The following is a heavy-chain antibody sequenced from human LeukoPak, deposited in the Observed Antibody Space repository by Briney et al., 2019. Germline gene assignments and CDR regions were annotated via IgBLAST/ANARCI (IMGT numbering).Heavy chain of an antibody. Sequence: GGSLRLSCAASGFTFSNAWVSWVRQAPGKGLEWVGRIKSKTDGGTTDYAAPVKGRFTISRDDSKNTLYLQMNSLKTEDTAVYYCTTSPLPTGYYGMDVWGRGTTVTVSS. CDR3: TTSPLPTGYYGMDV. CDR2: IKSKTDGGTT. D-gene: IGHD1-1*01. CDR1: GFTFSNAW. V-gene: IGHV3-15*01. J-gene: IGHJ6*02.